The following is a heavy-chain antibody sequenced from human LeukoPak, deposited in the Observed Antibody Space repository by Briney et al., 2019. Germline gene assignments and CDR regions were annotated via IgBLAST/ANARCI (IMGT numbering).Heavy chain of an antibody. D-gene: IGHD6-13*01. CDR1: GFTFSSYA. CDR3: ARDLEAANTYYFDY. CDR2: ISSAGTT. V-gene: IGHV3-66*01. J-gene: IGHJ4*02. Sequence: GGSLRLSCAASGFTFSSYAMSWVRQAPGKGLEWVSIISSAGTTYYADSVKGRFTISRDNSKNTVYLQVNSLRDEDTAVYYCARDLEAANTYYFDYWGQGTMVTVSS.